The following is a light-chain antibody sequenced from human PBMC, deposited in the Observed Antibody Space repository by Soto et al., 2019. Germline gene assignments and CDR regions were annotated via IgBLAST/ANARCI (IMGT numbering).Light chain of an antibody. CDR2: QDS. CDR1: KLGDKY. Sequence: SYELTQPPSVSVSPGQTANITCSGDKLGDKYACWYQQKPGQSPVLVIYQDSKRPSGIPERFSGSNSGNTATLTISGTQAMDEADYYCQAWDSARTAVFGGGTKLTVL. CDR3: QAWDSARTAV. J-gene: IGLJ2*01. V-gene: IGLV3-1*01.